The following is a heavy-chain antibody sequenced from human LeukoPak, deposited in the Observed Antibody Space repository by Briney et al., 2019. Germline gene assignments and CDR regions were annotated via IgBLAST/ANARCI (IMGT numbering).Heavy chain of an antibody. Sequence: SETLSLTCTVSGVSISSSFFYWSWIRQPPGKGLEWIGYIYYSGSTNYNPSLKSRVTISVDTSKNQFSLKLSSVTAADTAVYYCARARSSSWYYYYYGMDVWGQGTTVTVSS. J-gene: IGHJ6*02. V-gene: IGHV4-61*01. CDR2: IYYSGST. CDR1: GVSISSSFFY. D-gene: IGHD6-13*01. CDR3: ARARSSSWYYYYYGMDV.